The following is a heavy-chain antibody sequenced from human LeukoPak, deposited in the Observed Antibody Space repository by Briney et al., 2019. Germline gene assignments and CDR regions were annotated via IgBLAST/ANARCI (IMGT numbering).Heavy chain of an antibody. D-gene: IGHD4-17*01. CDR2: IYTIGGT. CDR1: GGSISSYY. Sequence: SETLSLTCTVSGGSISSYYWSWIRQPAGKGLECIGRIYTIGGTNYNPSLKSRVTMSVETSKNQFSLKLSSVTAADTPVYYCQVTTLREHDAFDIWGQGTMVTVSS. CDR3: QVTTLREHDAFDI. V-gene: IGHV4-4*07. J-gene: IGHJ3*02.